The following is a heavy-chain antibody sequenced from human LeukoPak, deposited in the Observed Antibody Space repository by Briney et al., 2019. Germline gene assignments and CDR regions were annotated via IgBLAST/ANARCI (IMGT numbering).Heavy chain of an antibody. Sequence: SETLSLTCTVSGGSISGYYWTWIRQPPGKGLEWIGQIHYSGKADYNPSLRSRITISVDTSKNQMSLKLSSVTAADTAVYYCARFGVYYDMGVWGQGTTVTVS. CDR1: GGSISGYY. J-gene: IGHJ6*02. CDR2: IHYSGKA. D-gene: IGHD3-16*01. CDR3: ARFGVYYDMGV. V-gene: IGHV4-59*01.